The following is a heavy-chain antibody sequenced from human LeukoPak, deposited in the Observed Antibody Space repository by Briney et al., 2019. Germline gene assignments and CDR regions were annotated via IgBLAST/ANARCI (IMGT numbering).Heavy chain of an antibody. Sequence: SETLSLTCTVSGGSMTSYYWSWIRQPPGEGLKWIGYIYYSGNTNYNPSLKSRVTISVDTSKNQFSLNLSSVTAADTAVYYCAGEGHYYDSSGYYYGGEDYWGQGTLVTVSS. J-gene: IGHJ4*02. CDR1: GGSMTSYY. V-gene: IGHV4-59*01. CDR2: IYYSGNT. D-gene: IGHD3-22*01. CDR3: AGEGHYYDSSGYYYGGEDY.